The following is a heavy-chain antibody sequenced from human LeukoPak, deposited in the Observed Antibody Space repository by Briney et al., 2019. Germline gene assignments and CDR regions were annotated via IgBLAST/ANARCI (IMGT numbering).Heavy chain of an antibody. D-gene: IGHD3-10*01. CDR3: AAGRNPYYYGSGSWVFNY. CDR1: GFTFTAYT. Sequence: GGSLRLSCAASGFTFTAYTINWVRQAPGKGLEWVSYISGSTTDIYYADSVKGRFTISRDNAKRSVYLQMNSLRAGDTAVYYCAAGRNPYYYGSGSWVFNYWGQGTLATVSS. V-gene: IGHV3-21*01. J-gene: IGHJ4*02. CDR2: ISGSTTDI.